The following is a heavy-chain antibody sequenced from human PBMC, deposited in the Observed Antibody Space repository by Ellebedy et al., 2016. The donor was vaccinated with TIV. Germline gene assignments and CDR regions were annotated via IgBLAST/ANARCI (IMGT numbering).Heavy chain of an antibody. CDR1: GYTFTSYY. V-gene: IGHV1-46*01. J-gene: IGHJ4*02. CDR3: ARDQQSGDVY. CDR2: INPSGGST. D-gene: IGHD7-27*01. Sequence: ASVKVSXXASGYTFTSYYMHWVRQAPGQGLEWMGIINPSGGSTSYAQKFQGRVTMTRDTSTSTVYMELSSLRSEDTAVYYCARDQQSGDVYWGQGTLVTVSS.